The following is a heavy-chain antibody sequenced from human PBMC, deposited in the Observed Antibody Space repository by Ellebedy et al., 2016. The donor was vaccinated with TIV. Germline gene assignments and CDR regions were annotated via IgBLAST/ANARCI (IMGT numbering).Heavy chain of an antibody. CDR3: ARVRRMNWFDP. V-gene: IGHV1-69*04. CDR1: GGTFSSYA. J-gene: IGHJ5*02. CDR2: IIPILGLA. D-gene: IGHD1-1*01. Sequence: AASVKVSCKASGGTFSSYAISWVRQAPGQGLEWMRRIIPILGLANYTQKFQGRVTITADRSTITAYMELTSLRSEDTALYYCARVRRMNWFDPWGQGTLVTVSS.